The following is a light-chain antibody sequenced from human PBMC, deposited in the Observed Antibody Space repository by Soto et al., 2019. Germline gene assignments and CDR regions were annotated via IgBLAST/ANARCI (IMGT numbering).Light chain of an antibody. V-gene: IGLV2-8*01. CDR1: SSDVGSYNF. CDR2: EVD. J-gene: IGLJ1*01. CDR3: IPYAVTTSHV. Sequence: SALTQPPSASGSPGRSVTISCTGTSSDVGSYNFVSWYQQHPGKAPKLMIYEVDKRPSGVPDRFSGSKSGNTASLTVSGLQAEDEADYYCIPYAVTTSHVFGPGTKVTVL.